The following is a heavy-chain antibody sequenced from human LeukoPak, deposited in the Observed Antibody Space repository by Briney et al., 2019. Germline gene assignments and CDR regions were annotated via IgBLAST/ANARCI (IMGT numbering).Heavy chain of an antibody. CDR3: ARDRHNWNYVFNWFDP. V-gene: IGHV4-38-2*02. CDR2: IYHSGST. CDR1: GYSISSGYY. D-gene: IGHD1-7*01. J-gene: IGHJ5*02. Sequence: SETLSPTCTVSGYSISSGYYWGWIRQPPGKGLEWIGSIYHSGSTYYNPSLKSRVTISVDTSKNQFSLKLSSVTAADTAVYYCARDRHNWNYVFNWFDPWGQGTLVTVSS.